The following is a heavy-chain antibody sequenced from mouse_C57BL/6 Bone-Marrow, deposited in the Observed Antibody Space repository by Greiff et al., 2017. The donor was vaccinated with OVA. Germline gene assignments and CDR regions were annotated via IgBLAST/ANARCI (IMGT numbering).Heavy chain of an antibody. V-gene: IGHV2-2*01. CDR2: LWSGGST. Sequence: VQLQQSGPGLVQPSQRLSITCTVSGFSLTSYGVHWVRQSPGKGLAWLGVLWSGGSTDYNAAFISSLSISKDNSKSQVFFKMNSLQADDTAIYYCARNKGIVTTRYYAMDYWGQGTSVTVSS. D-gene: IGHD2-5*01. J-gene: IGHJ4*01. CDR3: ARNKGIVTTRYYAMDY. CDR1: GFSLTSYG.